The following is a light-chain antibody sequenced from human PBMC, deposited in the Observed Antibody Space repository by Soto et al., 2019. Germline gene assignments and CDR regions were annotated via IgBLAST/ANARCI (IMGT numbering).Light chain of an antibody. J-gene: IGLJ1*01. CDR2: EVN. V-gene: IGLV2-8*01. CDR1: GSDIGGYNF. Sequence: QSALTQPPSASGSPGQSVTISCTGTGSDIGGYNFVSWYQQHPGKVPKVIIYEVNKRPSGVPDRFSGSKSGNTASLTVSGLQADDEADYYCSSYAGTNNRYVFGTGTKLTVL. CDR3: SSYAGTNNRYV.